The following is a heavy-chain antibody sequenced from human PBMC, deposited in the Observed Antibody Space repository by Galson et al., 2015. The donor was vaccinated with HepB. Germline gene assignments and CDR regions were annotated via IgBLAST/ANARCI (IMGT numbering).Heavy chain of an antibody. CDR3: ASAVPAAIGGLDAFDI. D-gene: IGHD2-2*02. J-gene: IGHJ3*02. CDR1: GGTFSSYA. V-gene: IGHV1-69*01. CDR2: IIPIFGTA. Sequence: SCKASGGTFSSYAISWVRQAPGQGLEWMGGIIPIFGTANYAQKFQGRVTITADESTSTAYMELSSLRSEDTAVYYCASAVPAAIGGLDAFDIWGQGTMVTVSS.